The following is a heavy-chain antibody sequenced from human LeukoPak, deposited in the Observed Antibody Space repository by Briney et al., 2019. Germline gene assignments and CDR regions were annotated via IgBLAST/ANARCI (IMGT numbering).Heavy chain of an antibody. D-gene: IGHD1-1*01. CDR2: INSDGSST. CDR1: GFTFSNYW. J-gene: IGHJ4*02. V-gene: IGHV3-74*01. Sequence: GSLRLSCAASGFTFSNYWIHWVRQAPGKGLVCVSRINSDGSSTTYADSVKGRFTISRDDAKNTLYLQMNSLRVDDTAVYYCARGNSGFDYWGQGTLVTVSS. CDR3: ARGNSGFDY.